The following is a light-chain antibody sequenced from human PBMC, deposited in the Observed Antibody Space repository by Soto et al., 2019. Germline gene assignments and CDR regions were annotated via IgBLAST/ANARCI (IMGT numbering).Light chain of an antibody. V-gene: IGLV2-23*02. CDR1: SSDIGTYSL. J-gene: IGLJ1*01. CDR3: CSYAGSSTLYV. Sequence: QSALTQPASVSGSPGQSITISCTGTSSDIGTYSLVSWYQQHPGKAPKLMIYEVNKRPSGVSDRFSGSKSGNTASLTISELQAEDEADYYCCSYAGSSTLYVFGTGTKVTVL. CDR2: EVN.